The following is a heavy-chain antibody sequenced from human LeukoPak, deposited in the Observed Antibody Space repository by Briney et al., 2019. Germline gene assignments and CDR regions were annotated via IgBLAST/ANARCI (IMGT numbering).Heavy chain of an antibody. D-gene: IGHD3-3*01. CDR3: ARARRITIFGVVNGGIDY. J-gene: IGHJ4*02. CDR2: IIPIFGTA. Sequence: ASVKVSCKASGGTFSSYAISWVRQAPGQGLEWMGGIIPIFGTANYAQKFQGRVTITADESTSTAYMELSSLRSEDTAVYYCARARRITIFGVVNGGIDYWGQGTLVTVSS. V-gene: IGHV1-69*01. CDR1: GGTFSSYA.